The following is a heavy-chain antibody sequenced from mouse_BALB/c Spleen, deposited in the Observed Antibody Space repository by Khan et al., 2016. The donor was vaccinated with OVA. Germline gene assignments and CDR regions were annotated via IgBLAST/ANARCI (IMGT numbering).Heavy chain of an antibody. Sequence: VQLKQSGPELVKPGASVKMSCTASGYTFTSSVIHWVRQKSGQGLDWIGYIYSFNDGTKYNEKFEGKATLTSDKSSSTAYMELSSLTSEDSAVYYCARNYRYDVYFDSWGQGTTLTVSS. CDR2: IYSFNDGT. D-gene: IGHD2-14*01. CDR3: ARNYRYDVYFDS. CDR1: GYTFTSSV. V-gene: IGHV1S136*01. J-gene: IGHJ2*01.